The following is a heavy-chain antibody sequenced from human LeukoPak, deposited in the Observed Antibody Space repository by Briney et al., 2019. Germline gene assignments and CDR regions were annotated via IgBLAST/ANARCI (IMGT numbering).Heavy chain of an antibody. CDR3: AKGFIAYYDFWSGRSIPYYFDY. Sequence: GGSLRLFCAASGFTFSSYAMSWVRQAPGKGLEWVSAISGSGGSIYYADSVKGRFTISRDNSKNTLYLQMNSLRAEDTAVYYCAKGFIAYYDFWSGRSIPYYFDYWGQGTLVTVSS. V-gene: IGHV3-23*01. CDR1: GFTFSSYA. J-gene: IGHJ4*02. CDR2: ISGSGGSI. D-gene: IGHD3-3*01.